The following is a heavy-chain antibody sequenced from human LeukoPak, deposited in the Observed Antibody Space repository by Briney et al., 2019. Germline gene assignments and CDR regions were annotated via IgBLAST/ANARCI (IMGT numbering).Heavy chain of an antibody. CDR2: ISGSGGSA. CDR3: AKVQNIGSYFDY. D-gene: IGHD2/OR15-2a*01. Sequence: PGGSLRLSCAASGFTFSSYAMSWVRQAPGKGLEWVSAISGSGGSAYYADSVKGRFTISRDNSKNTLYLQMNSLRAEDTAVYYCAKVQNIGSYFDYWGQGTLVTASS. V-gene: IGHV3-23*01. CDR1: GFTFSSYA. J-gene: IGHJ4*02.